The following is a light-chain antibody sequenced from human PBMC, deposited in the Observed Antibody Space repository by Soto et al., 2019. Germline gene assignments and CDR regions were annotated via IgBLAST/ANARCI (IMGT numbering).Light chain of an antibody. CDR1: QSISNN. J-gene: IGKJ1*01. CDR3: QQHNGWPPWT. V-gene: IGKV3-15*01. CDR2: SAS. Sequence: EIVMTQSPATLSVSPGERATLSCRASQSISNNLAWYQQKPGQAPRLLIYSASIRATGIPARFSGSGSGTQFTLTISSLQSDDFGIYYCQQHNGWPPWTFGQGTKVDIK.